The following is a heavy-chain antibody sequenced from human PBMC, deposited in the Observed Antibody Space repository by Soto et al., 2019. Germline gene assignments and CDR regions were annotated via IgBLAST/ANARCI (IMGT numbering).Heavy chain of an antibody. CDR1: GFTFSNAW. CDR3: TTAGYSSGWNVYYYYYGMDV. Sequence: GESLKISCAASGFTFSNAWMNWVRQAPGKGLEWVGRIKSKTDGGTTDYAAPVKGRFTISRDDSKNTLYLQMNSLKTEDTAVYYCTTAGYSSGWNVYYYYYGMDVWGQGTTVTVSS. D-gene: IGHD6-19*01. V-gene: IGHV3-15*07. CDR2: IKSKTDGGTT. J-gene: IGHJ6*02.